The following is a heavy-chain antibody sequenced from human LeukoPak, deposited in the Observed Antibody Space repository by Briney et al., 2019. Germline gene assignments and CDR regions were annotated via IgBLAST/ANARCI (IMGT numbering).Heavy chain of an antibody. Sequence: PSETLSLTCTVSGGSISSSSYYWGWIRQPPGKGLEWIGSIYYSGSTYYNPSLKSRVTISVDTSKNQFSLKLSSVTAADTAVYYCARAGQKYYYFDYWGQGTLVTVSS. CDR3: ARAGQKYYYFDY. D-gene: IGHD3-3*01. CDR1: GGSISSSSYY. CDR2: IYYSGST. J-gene: IGHJ4*02. V-gene: IGHV4-39*07.